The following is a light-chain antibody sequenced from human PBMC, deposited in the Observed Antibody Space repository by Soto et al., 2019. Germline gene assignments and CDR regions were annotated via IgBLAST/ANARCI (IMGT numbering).Light chain of an antibody. J-gene: IGLJ2*01. CDR3: CSYAGSNSLI. CDR1: SSDVGGYNY. V-gene: IGLV2-14*01. CDR2: EVN. Sequence: QSALTQPASVSGSPGQSITISCTGTSSDVGGYNYVSWYQQQAGKAPKLLIYEVNYRPSGVSDRFSGSKYGTTASLTISGLQAEDEAEYDCCSYAGSNSLIFGGGTKLTVL.